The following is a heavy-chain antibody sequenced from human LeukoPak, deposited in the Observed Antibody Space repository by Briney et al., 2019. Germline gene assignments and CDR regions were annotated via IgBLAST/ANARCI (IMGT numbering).Heavy chain of an antibody. Sequence: SETLSLTCTVSGGSISTYYWSWIRQPPGKGLEWLAYIYYIGSINCNPSLKGRVTISVDTSKNQFSLKLTSVTAADTAVYYCASNHYDSSGYYIDWGQGTLVTVSS. D-gene: IGHD3-22*01. CDR1: GGSISTYY. V-gene: IGHV4-59*08. CDR2: IYYIGSI. J-gene: IGHJ4*02. CDR3: ASNHYDSSGYYID.